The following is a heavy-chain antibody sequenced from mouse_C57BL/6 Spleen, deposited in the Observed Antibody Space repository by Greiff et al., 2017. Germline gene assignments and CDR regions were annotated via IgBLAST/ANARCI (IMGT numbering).Heavy chain of an antibody. D-gene: IGHD1-1*01. CDR1: GYSFNGYW. Sequence: QVQLQQSGAELMQPGASVTLSCKATGYSFNGYWIEWVKQRPGHGLEWIGDILPGSGSTNCNDEFKRNATFTADTSSNTAYMQLNILTTYDSAIYYCANTIVAHFDYWGQGTTLTVSS. V-gene: IGHV1-9*01. CDR3: ANTIVAHFDY. CDR2: ILPGSGST. J-gene: IGHJ2*01.